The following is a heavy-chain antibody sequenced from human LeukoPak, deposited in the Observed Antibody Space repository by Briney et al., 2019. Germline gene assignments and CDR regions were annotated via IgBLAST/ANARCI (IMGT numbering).Heavy chain of an antibody. CDR1: GFTFDDYG. CDR2: INWNGGST. Sequence: GGSLRLSCAASGFTFDDYGMSWVRQAPGKGLEWVSGINWNGGSTVYADSVKGRLTISRDKDKNSLYLQMNSLRAEDTALYYCARDRGPAAIPVFDYWGQGTLVTVSS. J-gene: IGHJ4*02. D-gene: IGHD2-2*02. CDR3: ARDRGPAAIPVFDY. V-gene: IGHV3-20*04.